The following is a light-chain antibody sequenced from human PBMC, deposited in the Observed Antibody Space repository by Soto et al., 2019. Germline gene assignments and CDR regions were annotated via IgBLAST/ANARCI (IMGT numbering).Light chain of an antibody. Sequence: DIQMTQSPSPLSGSVADRVTSSCEAIQDIRYYLNWFQQKPGKNTKVMIYDEYRLETGVPSRFSGSGSGTHFSLAIRSLQPEDIATYYCKQYDSLPIPLGKGTRVEIK. CDR1: QDIRYY. J-gene: IGKJ5*01. CDR3: KQYDSLPIP. CDR2: DEY. V-gene: IGKV1-33*01.